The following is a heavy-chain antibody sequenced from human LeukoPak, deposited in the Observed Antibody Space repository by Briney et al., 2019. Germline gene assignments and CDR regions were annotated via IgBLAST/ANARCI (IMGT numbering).Heavy chain of an antibody. J-gene: IGHJ4*02. Sequence: GGSLRLSCAASGFTVSSNYMNWVRQAPGMGLEWVSAISGSGGSTYYADSVKGRFTISRDNAKNSLYLQMNSLRAEDTAVYYCAREGLDRGYFDYWGQGSLVTVSS. CDR1: GFTVSSNY. V-gene: IGHV3-21*01. D-gene: IGHD1-14*01. CDR2: ISGSGGST. CDR3: AREGLDRGYFDY.